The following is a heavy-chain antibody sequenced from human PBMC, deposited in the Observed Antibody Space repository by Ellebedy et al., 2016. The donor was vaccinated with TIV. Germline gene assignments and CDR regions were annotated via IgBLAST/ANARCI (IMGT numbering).Heavy chain of an antibody. CDR2: ITPDGSFT. J-gene: IGHJ4*02. CDR3: AKDHSMIVVVITPDY. CDR1: GFTFSSYW. Sequence: GESLKISCAASGFTFSSYWMHWVRQVPGKGLVWVSRITPDGSFTTYADSVKGRFTISRDNAKNTLYLQINSLRAEDTAVYYCAKDHSMIVVVITPDYWGQGTLVTVSS. D-gene: IGHD3-22*01. V-gene: IGHV3-74*01.